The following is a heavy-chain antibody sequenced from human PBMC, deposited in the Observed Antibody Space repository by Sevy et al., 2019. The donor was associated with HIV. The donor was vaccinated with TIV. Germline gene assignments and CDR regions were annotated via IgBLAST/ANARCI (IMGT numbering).Heavy chain of an antibody. V-gene: IGHV3-33*01. CDR3: ARETHQYSSSWYEVGPVYSYYGMDV. Sequence: GGSLRLSCAASGFTFSSYGMHWVRQAPGKGLEWVAVIWYDGSNKYYADSVKGRLTISRDNSKNTLYLQKNSLRAEDTAVYYWARETHQYSSSWYEVGPVYSYYGMDVWGQGTTVTVSS. CDR2: IWYDGSNK. D-gene: IGHD6-13*01. CDR1: GFTFSSYG. J-gene: IGHJ6*02.